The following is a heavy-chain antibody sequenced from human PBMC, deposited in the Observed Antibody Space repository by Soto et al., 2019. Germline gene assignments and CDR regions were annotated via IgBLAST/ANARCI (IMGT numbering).Heavy chain of an antibody. CDR1: GFTFSRYA. CDR2: ISVSGDNT. J-gene: IGHJ6*02. Sequence: EVQLVESGGGLVKPGGSLRLSCAASGFTFSRYAMNWVRQAPGRGLQWISGISVSGDNTSYVESVRGRFTVYRDNSKNTLYLQMNKLRAEDTALYYCAKDGKMRTKVWFPAGYGMDVWGQGTTVTVSS. D-gene: IGHD3-10*01. V-gene: IGHV3-23*04. CDR3: AKDGKMRTKVWFPAGYGMDV.